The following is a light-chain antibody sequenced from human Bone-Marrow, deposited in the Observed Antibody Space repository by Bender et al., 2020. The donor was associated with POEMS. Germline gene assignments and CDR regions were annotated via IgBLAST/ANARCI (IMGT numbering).Light chain of an antibody. V-gene: IGLV2-14*01. J-gene: IGLJ2*01. CDR3: NSYTTSSTQV. Sequence: QSALTQPASVSASPGQSITISCTGTSSDIGVYNYVAWYQQHPGKAPKLLIYEVNKRPSGVSPRFSGSKSGNTASLTISGLQTEDEADYYCNSYTTSSTQVFGGGTKLTVL. CDR1: SSDIGVYNY. CDR2: EVN.